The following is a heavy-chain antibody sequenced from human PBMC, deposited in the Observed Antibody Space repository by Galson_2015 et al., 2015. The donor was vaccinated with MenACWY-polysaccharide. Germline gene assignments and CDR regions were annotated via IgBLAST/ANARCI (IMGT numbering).Heavy chain of an antibody. CDR3: ARDSHYYGSGSFGWFDP. J-gene: IGHJ5*02. V-gene: IGHV4-34*11. Sequence: NPSLKGRVTISIDTSKNQFSLNVTSVTAADTAVYFCARDSHYYGSGSFGWFDPWGQGILVPVSS. D-gene: IGHD3-10*01.